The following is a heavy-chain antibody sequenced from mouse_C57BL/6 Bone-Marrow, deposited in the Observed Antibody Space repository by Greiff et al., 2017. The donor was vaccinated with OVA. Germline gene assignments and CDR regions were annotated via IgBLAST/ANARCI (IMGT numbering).Heavy chain of an antibody. Sequence: VQLQQPGAELVKPGASVKMSCKASGYTFTSYWITWVKQRPGQGLEWIGDIYPGSGSTNYNEKFKSKATLTVDTSSSTAYMQLSSLTSADSSVYYCAREEDDGYYVAWFAYWVQGTLVTVSA. CDR2: IYPGSGST. CDR1: GYTFTSYW. J-gene: IGHJ3*01. CDR3: AREEDDGYYVAWFAY. V-gene: IGHV1-55*01. D-gene: IGHD2-3*01.